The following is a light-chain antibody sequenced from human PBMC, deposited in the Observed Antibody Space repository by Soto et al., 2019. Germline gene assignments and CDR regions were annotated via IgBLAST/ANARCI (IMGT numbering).Light chain of an antibody. V-gene: IGLV2-23*02. Sequence: QSALTQPASVSGSPGQSITISCTGTSNDVGGYNLVSWFQQHPGKAPKLMISEVNKRPSGVSNRFSGSKSANTASPTISGLQAEDEADYYCCSHVGGSSPQWVFGGGTKLTVL. J-gene: IGLJ3*02. CDR2: EVN. CDR1: SNDVGGYNL. CDR3: CSHVGGSSPQWV.